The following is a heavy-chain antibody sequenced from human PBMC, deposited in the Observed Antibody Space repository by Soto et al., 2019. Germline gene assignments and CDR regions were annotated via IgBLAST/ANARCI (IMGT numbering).Heavy chain of an antibody. V-gene: IGHV3-7*01. CDR2: IKQDGSEK. Sequence: GGSLRLSCAASGFTFSSYWMSWVRQAPGKGLEWVANIKQDGSEKYYVDSVKGRFTISRDNAKNSLYLQMNSLRAEDTAVYYCARDLLGDYIWGSYRDAFDIWGQGTMVTVSS. CDR1: GFTFSSYW. J-gene: IGHJ3*02. D-gene: IGHD3-16*02. CDR3: ARDLLGDYIWGSYRDAFDI.